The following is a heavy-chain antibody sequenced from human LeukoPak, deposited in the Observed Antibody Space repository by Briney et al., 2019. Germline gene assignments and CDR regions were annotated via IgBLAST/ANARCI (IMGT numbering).Heavy chain of an antibody. V-gene: IGHV3-21*01. Sequence: KTGGSLRLSCAASGFTFSSYAMSWVRQAPGKGLEWVSSISSSSSYIYYADSVKGRFTISRDNAKNSLYLQMNSLRAEDTAVYYCARDYCSGGSCYRTDPLDYWGQGTLVTVSS. CDR1: GFTFSSYA. D-gene: IGHD2-15*01. CDR3: ARDYCSGGSCYRTDPLDY. J-gene: IGHJ4*02. CDR2: ISSSSSYI.